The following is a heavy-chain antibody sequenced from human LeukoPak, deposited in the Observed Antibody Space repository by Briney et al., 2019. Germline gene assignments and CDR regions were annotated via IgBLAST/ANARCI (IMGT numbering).Heavy chain of an antibody. CDR2: ISAYNGNT. D-gene: IGHD6-19*01. J-gene: IGHJ6*03. V-gene: IGHV1-18*01. Sequence: ASVKVSCKASGYTFTSYGISWVRQAPGQGLEWMGWISAYNGNTNYAQKLQGRVTMTTDTSTSTAYMELRSLRSDDTAVYYCARAPYSGWYLNYYYYMDVWGKGTTVTISS. CDR1: GYTFTSYG. CDR3: ARAPYSGWYLNYYYYMDV.